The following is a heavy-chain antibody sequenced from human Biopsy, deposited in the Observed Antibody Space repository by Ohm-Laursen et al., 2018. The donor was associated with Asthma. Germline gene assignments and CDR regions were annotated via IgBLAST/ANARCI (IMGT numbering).Heavy chain of an antibody. CDR3: AKERGTMISSTDAFEM. CDR2: LIPDLGSA. CDR1: GGSFSNFA. D-gene: IGHD3-22*01. J-gene: IGHJ3*02. Sequence: SVKVSCKASGGSFSNFAISWVRQAPRQGLEWMGGLIPDLGSADYAQMFEGRVTITADESTSTAYMELSSLRSEDTAVYYCAKERGTMISSTDAFEMWGQGTKVTVSS. V-gene: IGHV1-69*13.